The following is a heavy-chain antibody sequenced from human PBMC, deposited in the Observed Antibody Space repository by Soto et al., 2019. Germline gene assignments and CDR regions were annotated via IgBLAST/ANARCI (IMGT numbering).Heavy chain of an antibody. Sequence: QVQLVQSGAEVKKPGASVKVSCKASGYTFTSYGISWVRQAPGQGLEWMGWISAYNGNTNHAQKLQGRVTMTTDTSTRSAYMELRRLSSDDTAVYYCARDYISYYYYSGMDVWGQGTTVTVSS. J-gene: IGHJ6*02. D-gene: IGHD4-4*01. V-gene: IGHV1-18*01. CDR1: GYTFTSYG. CDR2: ISAYNGNT. CDR3: ARDYISYYYYSGMDV.